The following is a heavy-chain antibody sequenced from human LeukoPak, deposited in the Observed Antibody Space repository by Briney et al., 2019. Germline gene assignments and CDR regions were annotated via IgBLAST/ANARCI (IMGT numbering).Heavy chain of an antibody. V-gene: IGHV3-30*03. D-gene: IGHD2-21*02. J-gene: IGHJ4*02. Sequence: GGSLRLSCAASGFTFSSYGMHWVHQAPGKGLEWVAVISYDGSNKYYADSVKGRFTISRDNSKNTLYLQMNSLRAEDTAVYYCARAPGGDNQYFDYWGQGTLVTVSS. CDR2: ISYDGSNK. CDR1: GFTFSSYG. CDR3: ARAPGGDNQYFDY.